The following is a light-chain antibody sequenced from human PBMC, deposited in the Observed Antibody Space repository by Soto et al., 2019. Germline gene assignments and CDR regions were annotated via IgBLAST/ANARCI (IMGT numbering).Light chain of an antibody. V-gene: IGKV1-27*01. J-gene: IGKJ3*01. CDR3: QKCSSVAV. Sequence: DIQMTQSPTSLSASVGDRVTITCRASQGIRNFVAWYQQKPGKAPKLLIYAASTLQSGVPSRFSGSGSGTDFTLTINSLQPEDVATYSGQKCSSVAVFGPGTKEEIK. CDR1: QGIRNF. CDR2: AAS.